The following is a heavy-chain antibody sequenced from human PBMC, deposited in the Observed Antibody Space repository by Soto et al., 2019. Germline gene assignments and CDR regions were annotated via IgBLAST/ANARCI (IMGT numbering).Heavy chain of an antibody. CDR2: ISAYNGNT. Sequence: QVQLVQSGAEVKKPGASVKVSCKASGYTFTSYGISWVRQAPGQGLEWMGWISAYNGNTNYAQKLQGRVTMTTDTSTGTANLELRSLRSDDTAVYYCARAEGYCSSTGGQRLYYWFDPWGQGTLVTVSS. D-gene: IGHD2-2*01. CDR3: ARAEGYCSSTGGQRLYYWFDP. V-gene: IGHV1-18*01. CDR1: GYTFTSYG. J-gene: IGHJ5*02.